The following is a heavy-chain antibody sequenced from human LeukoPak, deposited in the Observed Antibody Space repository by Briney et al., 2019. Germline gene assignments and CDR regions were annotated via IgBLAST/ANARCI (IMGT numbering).Heavy chain of an antibody. D-gene: IGHD5-12*01. CDR3: ARIYSGSDRGDY. V-gene: IGHV1-69*04. CDR2: IIPILGIA. CDR1: GGTFSSYA. Sequence: ASVKVSCKASGGTFSSYAISWVRQAPGQGLEWMGRIIPILGIANYAQKFQGRVTITADKSTSTAYMELSSLRSEDTAVYYCARIYSGSDRGDYWGQGTLVTVSS. J-gene: IGHJ4*02.